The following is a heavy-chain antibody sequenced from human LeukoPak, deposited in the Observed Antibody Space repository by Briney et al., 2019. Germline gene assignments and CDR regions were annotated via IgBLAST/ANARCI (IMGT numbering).Heavy chain of an antibody. D-gene: IGHD3-3*01. CDR1: GFTFDDYA. V-gene: IGHV3-9*01. CDR2: ISWNSGRM. Sequence: GRSLRLSCAASGFTFDDYAMHWVRQAPGKGLEWVSSISWNSGRMDYADSVKGRFTISRDNSKNSLYLQMNSLRTEDTALYYCAKDSRYDFWSGYYTGLDVWGKGTTVTVSS. CDR3: AKDSRYDFWSGYYTGLDV. J-gene: IGHJ6*04.